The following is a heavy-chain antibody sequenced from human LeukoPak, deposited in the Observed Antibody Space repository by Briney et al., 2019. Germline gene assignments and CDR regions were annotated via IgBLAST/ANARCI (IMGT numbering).Heavy chain of an antibody. Sequence: SETLSLTCTVSGGSIGPYYWSWIRQPPGKGLEWIGYIYYSGNTNYNPSLTSRVTISVDTSKNQFSLNLSSVTAADTAVYYCARSGALTGYFYWGQGNLVTVSS. CDR3: ARSGALTGYFY. CDR1: GGSIGPYY. V-gene: IGHV4-59*01. J-gene: IGHJ4*02. CDR2: IYYSGNT. D-gene: IGHD3-9*01.